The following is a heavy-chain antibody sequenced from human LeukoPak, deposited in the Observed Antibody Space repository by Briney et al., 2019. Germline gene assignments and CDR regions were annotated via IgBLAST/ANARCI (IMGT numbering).Heavy chain of an antibody. CDR1: GFTFSSYA. CDR3: AKGYGWEASYYYYYMDV. Sequence: GGSLRLSCAASGFTFSSYAMSWVRQAPGKGLEWVSAISGSGGSTYYADSVKGRFTISRDNSKNSLYLQMNSLRAEDTAVYYCAKGYGWEASYYYYYMDVWGKGTTVTISS. J-gene: IGHJ6*03. D-gene: IGHD1-26*01. V-gene: IGHV3-23*01. CDR2: ISGSGGST.